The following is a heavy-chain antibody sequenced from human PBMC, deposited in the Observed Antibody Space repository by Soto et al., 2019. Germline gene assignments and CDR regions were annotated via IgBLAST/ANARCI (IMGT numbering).Heavy chain of an antibody. D-gene: IGHD5-12*01. J-gene: IGHJ4*02. CDR2: ISPSDGST. CDR3: ARDRRDGYNTFDY. V-gene: IGHV1-46*01. Sequence: GASVKVSCKASGYTFTSYEMYWVRQAPGQGLEWMGIISPSDGSTTYAQKFQGRVTMTRDTSTSTVYMELSSLRSEDTAVYYCARDRRDGYNTFDYWGKGTLVTVS. CDR1: GYTFTSYE.